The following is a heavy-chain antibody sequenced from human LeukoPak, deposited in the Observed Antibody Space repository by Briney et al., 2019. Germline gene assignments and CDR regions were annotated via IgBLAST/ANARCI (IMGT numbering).Heavy chain of an antibody. D-gene: IGHD6-13*01. Sequence: SETLSLTCAVYGGSFSGYYWSWIRQPPGKGLEWIGEINHSGSTNYNPSLKSRVTISVDTSKNQFSLKLSSVTAADTAVYYCARDLSSSWYGAPAWGQGTLVIVSS. CDR1: GGSFSGYY. J-gene: IGHJ5*02. V-gene: IGHV4-34*01. CDR3: ARDLSSSWYGAPA. CDR2: INHSGST.